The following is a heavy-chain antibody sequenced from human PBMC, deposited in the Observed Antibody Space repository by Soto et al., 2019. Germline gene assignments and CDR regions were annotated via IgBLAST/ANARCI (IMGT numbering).Heavy chain of an antibody. CDR3: AREGGTTVTMFDY. J-gene: IGHJ4*02. D-gene: IGHD4-17*01. CDR2: IYHSGST. CDR1: GGSISSSNW. Sequence: SETLSLTXAVSGGSISSSNWWSWVRQPPGKGLEWIGEIYHSGSTNYNPSLKSRVTISVDKSKNQFSLKLSSVTAADTAVYYCAREGGTTVTMFDYWGQGTLVTVSS. V-gene: IGHV4-4*02.